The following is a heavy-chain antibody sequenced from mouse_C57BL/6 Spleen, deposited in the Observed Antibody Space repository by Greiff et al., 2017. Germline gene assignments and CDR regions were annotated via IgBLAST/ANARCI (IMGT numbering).Heavy chain of an antibody. CDR3: ARQDRYCGSKHAMDY. CDR2: ISSGGSYT. D-gene: IGHD1-1*01. Sequence: EVLLVESGGDLVKPGGSLKLSCAASGFTFSSYGMPWVSQTPGKRLEWVATISSGGSYTYYPDSVKGRFTIARDTAKTTLYLQMSSLRSEDPAMYCGARQDRYCGSKHAMDYWGQGTSVTVSS. CDR1: GFTFSSYG. J-gene: IGHJ4*01. V-gene: IGHV5-6*01.